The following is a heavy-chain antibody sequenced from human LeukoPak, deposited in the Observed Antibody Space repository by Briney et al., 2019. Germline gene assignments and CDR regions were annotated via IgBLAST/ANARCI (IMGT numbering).Heavy chain of an antibody. CDR3: AKASKNPANYYDSSGYYRAFDY. J-gene: IGHJ4*02. CDR2: ISGSGGST. V-gene: IGHV3-23*01. Sequence: GGSLRLSCAASGFTFSSYAMSWVRQAPGKGLEWVSAISGSGGSTYYADSVKGRFTISRDNSKNTLHLQMNSLRAEDTAVYYCAKASKNPANYYDSSGYYRAFDYWGQGTLVTVSS. D-gene: IGHD3-22*01. CDR1: GFTFSSYA.